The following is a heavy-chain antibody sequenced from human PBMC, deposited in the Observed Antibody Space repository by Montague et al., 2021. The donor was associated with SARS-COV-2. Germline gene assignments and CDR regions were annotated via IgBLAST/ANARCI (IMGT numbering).Heavy chain of an antibody. CDR3: ARLGDGIVPSPILGLGPYYSFYYMDV. CDR2: ISQSGNT. J-gene: IGHJ6*03. Sequence: SETLSLTCAVSGGSFSRYYWSWIRQPPGKGLEWIGEISQSGNTKYNPSLQSRVSISLDTSRHQFSLKVSSVTAADTAIYYCARLGDGIVPSPILGLGPYYSFYYMDVWGKGTPVTVSS. V-gene: IGHV4-34*01. D-gene: IGHD2-2*02. CDR1: GGSFSRYY.